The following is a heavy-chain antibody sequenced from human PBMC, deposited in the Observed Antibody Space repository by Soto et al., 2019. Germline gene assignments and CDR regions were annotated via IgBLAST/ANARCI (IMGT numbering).Heavy chain of an antibody. CDR1: DYNFTNYW. J-gene: IGHJ4*02. CDR2: IYPGDSDT. D-gene: IGHD5-18*01. V-gene: IGHV5-51*01. Sequence: GESLKISCKVSDYNFTNYWIAWVRQMPGKGLEWMGIIYPGDSDTRYSPSFQGQVTISADKSISTAFLQWSSLKASDTAVYYCARRDAAMFYYFDYWGQGTLVTVSS. CDR3: ARRDAAMFYYFDY.